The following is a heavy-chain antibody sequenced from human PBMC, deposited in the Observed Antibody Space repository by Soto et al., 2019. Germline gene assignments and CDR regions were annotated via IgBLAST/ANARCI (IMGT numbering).Heavy chain of an antibody. D-gene: IGHD3-10*01. CDR1: GFTSSSFV. Sequence: QVQLVESGGGVVQPGTSLRLSCAASGFTSSSFVIHWVRQAPGKGLEWLAVISSDGNNQYYAHSVEGRFTISRDNSKKTLYLQVNSLRAEGAAVYFCAKERGVRDAFDIWGQGTMVNVS. J-gene: IGHJ3*02. CDR2: ISSDGNNQ. V-gene: IGHV3-30*18. CDR3: AKERGVRDAFDI.